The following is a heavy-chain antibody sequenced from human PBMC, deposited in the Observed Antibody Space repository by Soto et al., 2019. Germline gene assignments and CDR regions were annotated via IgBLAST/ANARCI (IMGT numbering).Heavy chain of an antibody. D-gene: IGHD6-19*01. Sequence: GGSLRLSCAASGFTFSSYAMSWVRQAPGKGLEWVSAISGSGGSTYYADSVKGRFTISRDNSKNTLYLQMNSLRAEDTAVYYCAKDLFPSGSGWTGHYFDYWGQGTLVTVSS. V-gene: IGHV3-23*01. J-gene: IGHJ4*02. CDR1: GFTFSSYA. CDR2: ISGSGGST. CDR3: AKDLFPSGSGWTGHYFDY.